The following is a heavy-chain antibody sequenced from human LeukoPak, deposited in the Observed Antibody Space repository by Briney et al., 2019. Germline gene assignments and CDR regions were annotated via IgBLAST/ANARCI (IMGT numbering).Heavy chain of an antibody. CDR2: IRYDGSNK. CDR1: GFTFSSYG. Sequence: PGGSLRLSCAASGFTFSSYGMHWVRQAPGKGLEWVAFIRYDGSNKYYADSVKGRFTISRDNSKNTLYLQMNSLRAEDTAVYYCARQSGYSYGPLDYWGQGTLVTVSS. V-gene: IGHV3-30*02. D-gene: IGHD5-18*01. J-gene: IGHJ4*02. CDR3: ARQSGYSYGPLDY.